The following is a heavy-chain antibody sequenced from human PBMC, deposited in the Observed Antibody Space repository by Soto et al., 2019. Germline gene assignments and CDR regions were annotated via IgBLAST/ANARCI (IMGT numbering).Heavy chain of an antibody. J-gene: IGHJ4*02. CDR2: MSGRGGRS. CDR3: AKAYFVWSSDQPYYFDY. Sequence: EVQLLDSGGGLVQPGGSLRLSCAASGFTFSNYAMTWVRQGPGKGLEWVSGMSGRGGRSYYADSEKGRFTISRDNSKSTLYLQMNSLGAEDTAVYYCAKAYFVWSSDQPYYFDYWGQGTLVTVSS. V-gene: IGHV3-23*01. D-gene: IGHD3-16*01. CDR1: GFTFSNYA.